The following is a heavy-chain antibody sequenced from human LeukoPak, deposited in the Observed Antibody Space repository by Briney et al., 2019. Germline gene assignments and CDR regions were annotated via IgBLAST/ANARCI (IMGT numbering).Heavy chain of an antibody. D-gene: IGHD2-15*01. J-gene: IGHJ3*02. CDR3: AKSLVARGLVAFDI. CDR2: INPNSGGT. V-gene: IGHV1-2*02. CDR1: GYTFTGYD. Sequence: ASVKVSCKASGYTFTGYDMHWVRQAPGQGLEWMGGINPNSGGTKYAQKFQGRVTMTRDTSISTAYMELSRLRSDDTAVYYCAKSLVARGLVAFDIWGQGTMVSVSS.